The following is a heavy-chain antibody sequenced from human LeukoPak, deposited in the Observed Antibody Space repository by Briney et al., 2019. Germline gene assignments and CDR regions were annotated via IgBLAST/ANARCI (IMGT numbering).Heavy chain of an antibody. Sequence: SETLSLTCTVSGGSISDYYWTWIRQPPEKGLEWIGYIHSIGGTNYNPSLKSRVTISVDTSKNQFSLKLSSVTAADTAFYYCARGHNYYYSGRQSWFDPWGQGTLVTVSS. CDR1: GGSISDYY. CDR3: ARGHNYYYSGRQSWFDP. D-gene: IGHD3-10*01. V-gene: IGHV4-59*01. CDR2: IHSIGGT. J-gene: IGHJ5*02.